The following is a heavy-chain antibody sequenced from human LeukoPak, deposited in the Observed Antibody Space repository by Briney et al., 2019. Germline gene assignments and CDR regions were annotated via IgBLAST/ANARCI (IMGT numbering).Heavy chain of an antibody. J-gene: IGHJ4*02. D-gene: IGHD3-10*01. V-gene: IGHV4-59*01. CDR3: ARWILYSSGSYSDY. CDR1: GGSISSYY. Sequence: SETLSLTCTVSGGSISSYYWSWIRQPPGKGLEWIGYMHYSGSTNYNPSLKSRVTISVDTSKNQFSLKLSSVTAADTAVYYCARWILYSSGSYSDYRGQGTLVTVSS. CDR2: MHYSGST.